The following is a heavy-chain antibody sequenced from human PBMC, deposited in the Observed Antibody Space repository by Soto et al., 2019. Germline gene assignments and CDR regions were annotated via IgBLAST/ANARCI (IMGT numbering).Heavy chain of an antibody. CDR2: INPNSGGT. V-gene: IGHV1-2*04. D-gene: IGHD3-16*01. J-gene: IGHJ6*02. CDR1: GYTFTGYY. Sequence: SSVKVSCKASGYTFTGYYMHWVRQAPGQGLEWMGWINPNSGGTNYAQKFQGWVTMTRDTSISTAYMELSRLRSDDTAVYYCARGMIKFGGVPYYYYGMDVWGQGTTVTVSS. CDR3: ARGMIKFGGVPYYYYGMDV.